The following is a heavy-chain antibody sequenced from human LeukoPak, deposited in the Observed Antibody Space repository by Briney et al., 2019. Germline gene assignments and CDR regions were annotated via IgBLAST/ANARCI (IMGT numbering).Heavy chain of an antibody. CDR3: AKESGWYPYFDY. CDR2: ISTDGSNK. CDR1: GFTFSSYS. Sequence: GGSLRLSCAASGFTFSSYSMNWVRQAPGKGLEWVATISTDGSNKYIADSVKGRFTISRDNSKNTMYLQMNSLRAEDTAVYYCAKESGWYPYFDYWGQGTLVTVSS. J-gene: IGHJ4*02. V-gene: IGHV3-30*18. D-gene: IGHD6-19*01.